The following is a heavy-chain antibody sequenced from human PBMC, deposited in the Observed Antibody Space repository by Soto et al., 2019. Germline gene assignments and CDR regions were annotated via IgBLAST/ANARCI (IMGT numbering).Heavy chain of an antibody. D-gene: IGHD3-16*01. Sequence: SETLSLTCTVSGGSISSYYWSWIRQPPGKGLEWIGYIYYSGSTNYNPYLKSRVTISVDTSKNQFSLKLSSVTAADTAVYYCSRDRRGAYDAFDIWGQGTMVTVSS. CDR3: SRDRRGAYDAFDI. J-gene: IGHJ3*02. CDR1: GGSISSYY. V-gene: IGHV4-59*01. CDR2: IYYSGST.